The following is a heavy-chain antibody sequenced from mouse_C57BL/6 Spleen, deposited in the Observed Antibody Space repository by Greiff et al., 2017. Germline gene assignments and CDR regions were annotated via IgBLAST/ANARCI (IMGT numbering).Heavy chain of an antibody. V-gene: IGHV1-82*01. CDR3: ARWEGYYGSSYGYFDV. CDR2: IYPGDGDT. J-gene: IGHJ1*03. CDR1: GYAFSSSW. Sequence: VKLMESGPELVKPGASVKISCKASGYAFSSSWMNWVKQRPGKGLEWIGRIYPGDGDTNYNGKFKGKATLTADKSSSTAYMQLSSLTSEDSAVYFCARWEGYYGSSYGYFDVWGTGTTVTVSS. D-gene: IGHD1-1*01.